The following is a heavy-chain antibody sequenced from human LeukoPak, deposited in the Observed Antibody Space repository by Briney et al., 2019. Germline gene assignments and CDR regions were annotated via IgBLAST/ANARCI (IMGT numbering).Heavy chain of an antibody. Sequence: ASVKVSCKASGYTFTDYYIQWVRQAPGQRLEWMGWINPNSGGTYYAQKFQGRVTLTRDTSISTAYTELSRLISDDTAVYYCVREIRAISVTADWGQGTLVTVSS. V-gene: IGHV1-2*02. CDR2: INPNSGGT. CDR1: GYTFTDYY. J-gene: IGHJ4*02. D-gene: IGHD2-21*02. CDR3: VREIRAISVTAD.